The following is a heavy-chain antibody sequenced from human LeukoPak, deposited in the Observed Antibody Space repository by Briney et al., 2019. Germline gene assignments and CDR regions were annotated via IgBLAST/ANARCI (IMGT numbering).Heavy chain of an antibody. J-gene: IGHJ4*02. D-gene: IGHD1-7*01. V-gene: IGHV6-1*01. CDR2: TYYRSKLYN. CDR3: ARAYNWNYSACYFDY. CDR1: GDSVSSNSAA. Sequence: LSQTLSLTCALSGDSVSSNSAAWNWIRQSPSRGLEWLGRTYYRSKLYNDYAVSVKSRITINPDTSKNQFSLPLNSVTPEDTAVYYCARAYNWNYSACYFDYWGQGTLVTVSS.